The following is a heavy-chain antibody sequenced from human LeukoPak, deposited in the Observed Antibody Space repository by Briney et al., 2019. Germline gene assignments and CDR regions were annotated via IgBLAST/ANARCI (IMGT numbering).Heavy chain of an antibody. CDR3: ARGYSGTYPFDY. CDR1: GFTFDDYT. D-gene: IGHD1-26*01. CDR2: ISWDGGST. Sequence: GGSLRLSCAASGFTFDDYTMHWVRQAPGKGLEWVSLISWDGGSTYYEDSVKGRFTISRDNSKNTLYLQMNSLRAEDTAVYFCARGYSGTYPFDYWGQGTLVTVSS. V-gene: IGHV3-43*01. J-gene: IGHJ4*02.